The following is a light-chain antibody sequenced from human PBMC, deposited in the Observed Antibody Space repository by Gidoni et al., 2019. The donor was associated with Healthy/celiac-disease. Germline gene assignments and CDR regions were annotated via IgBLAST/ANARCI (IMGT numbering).Light chain of an antibody. CDR1: QSISIY. Sequence: DIQMTQSTSSLSASVGDRVTITCRASQSISIYLNWYQQKPGKAPKLLIYAASSLQSGVPSRFSGSGSGTDFTLTISRLQPEDFATYYCQQRYSTPLTFGGGTKVEIQ. CDR2: AAS. J-gene: IGKJ4*01. CDR3: QQRYSTPLT. V-gene: IGKV1-39*01.